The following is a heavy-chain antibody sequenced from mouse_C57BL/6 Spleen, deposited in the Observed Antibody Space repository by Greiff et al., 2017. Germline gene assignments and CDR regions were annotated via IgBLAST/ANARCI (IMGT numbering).Heavy chain of an antibody. V-gene: IGHV1-52*01. CDR1: GYTFTSYW. J-gene: IGHJ3*01. CDR2: IDPSDSET. CDR3: ARRGYDGDGFAY. D-gene: IGHD2-2*01. Sequence: VQLLQPGAELVRPGSSVKLSCKASGYTFTSYWMHWVKQRPIQGLEWIGNIDPSDSETHYNQKFKDKATLTVDKSSSTAYMQLSSLTSEDSAVYYCARRGYDGDGFAYWGQGTLVTVSA.